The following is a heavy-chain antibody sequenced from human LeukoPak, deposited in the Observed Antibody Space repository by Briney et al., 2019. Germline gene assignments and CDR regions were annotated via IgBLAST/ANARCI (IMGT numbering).Heavy chain of an antibody. D-gene: IGHD1-26*01. Sequence: SETLSLTCTVSGGSISSHYWSWIRRPPGKGLEWIGYNNYVGSADYNPSLKSRVTISVDTSKNQFSLKLSSVTAADTAVYYCARHYDGRESGSYYEDYWGQGTLVIVSS. CDR3: ARHYDGRESGSYYEDY. J-gene: IGHJ4*02. V-gene: IGHV4-59*08. CDR2: NNYVGSA. CDR1: GGSISSHY.